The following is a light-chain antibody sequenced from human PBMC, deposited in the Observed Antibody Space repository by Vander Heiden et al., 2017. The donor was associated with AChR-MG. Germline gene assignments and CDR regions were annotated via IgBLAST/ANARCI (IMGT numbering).Light chain of an antibody. J-gene: IGKJ5*01. CDR1: PSVSSSH. CDR3: QQYGSSPPIT. CDR2: GAS. Sequence: EIVLTQSPGTLSLPPGERATLSCRPSPSVSSSHLAWYQQKPRQAPRLLIYGASSRATGIPDRFSGSGSGTDFTLTISRLEPEDFAVYYCQQYGSSPPITFGQGTRLEIK. V-gene: IGKV3-20*01.